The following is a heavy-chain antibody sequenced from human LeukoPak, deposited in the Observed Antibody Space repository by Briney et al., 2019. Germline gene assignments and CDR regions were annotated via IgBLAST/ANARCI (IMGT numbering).Heavy chain of an antibody. D-gene: IGHD1-26*01. Sequence: ASVKVSCKASGYIFTSYGISWVRQAPGQGLEWMGWISAYNGNTNYAQKLQGRVTMTTDTSTSTAYMELRSLRSDDTAVYYCARPVGATPLGAFDIWGQGTMVTVSS. CDR3: ARPVGATPLGAFDI. V-gene: IGHV1-18*01. CDR2: ISAYNGNT. J-gene: IGHJ3*02. CDR1: GYIFTSYG.